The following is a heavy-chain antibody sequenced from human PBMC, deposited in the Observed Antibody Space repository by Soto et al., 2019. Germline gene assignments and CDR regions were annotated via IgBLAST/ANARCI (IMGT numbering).Heavy chain of an antibody. J-gene: IGHJ6*03. D-gene: IGHD4-17*01. Sequence: ASVKVSCKASGYTFTIYGISWVRQAPGQGLEWMGWISAYNGNTNYAQKLQGRVTMTTDTSTSTAYMELRSLRSDDTAVYYCARAKGVTTGIPYYYYYMDVWGKGTTVTVS. CDR1: GYTFTIYG. CDR3: ARAKGVTTGIPYYYYYMDV. V-gene: IGHV1-18*01. CDR2: ISAYNGNT.